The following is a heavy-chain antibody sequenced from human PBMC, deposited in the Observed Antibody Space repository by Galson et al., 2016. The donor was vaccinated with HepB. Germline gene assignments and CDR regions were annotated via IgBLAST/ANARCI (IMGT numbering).Heavy chain of an antibody. CDR1: EYTFSTYD. V-gene: IGHV1-8*01. CDR2: MNPKSGNT. D-gene: IGHD3-10*01. J-gene: IGHJ4*02. CDR3: ARGAAGSPYPSFGY. Sequence: SVKVSCKASEYTFSTYDINWVRQAPGQGLTWMGWMNPKSGNTGYSRYFQGRFTMTRNTSINTAYMELTRLTSKDTAVYYCARGAAGSPYPSFGYWGQGTLVTVSS.